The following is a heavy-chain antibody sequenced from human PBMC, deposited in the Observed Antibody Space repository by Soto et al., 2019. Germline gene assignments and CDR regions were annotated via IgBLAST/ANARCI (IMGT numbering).Heavy chain of an antibody. D-gene: IGHD2-15*01. Sequence: SVKVSCKASGGTFSSYAISWVRQAPGQGLEWMGGIIPIFGTANYAQKFQGRVTITADESTSTAYMELSSLRSEDTAVYYCARTPVSQSDWFDPWGQGTLVTVSS. CDR3: ARTPVSQSDWFDP. CDR2: IIPIFGTA. V-gene: IGHV1-69*13. J-gene: IGHJ5*02. CDR1: GGTFSSYA.